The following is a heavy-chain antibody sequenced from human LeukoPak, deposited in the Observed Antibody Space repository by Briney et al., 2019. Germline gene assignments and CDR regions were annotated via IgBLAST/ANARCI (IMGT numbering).Heavy chain of an antibody. D-gene: IGHD6-13*01. V-gene: IGHV3-30*18. J-gene: IGHJ4*02. CDR1: GFTLSSYT. Sequence: GGSLRLSCAASGFTLSSYTMNWVRQAPGRGLEWVAVISFDGSNINYADSVKGRFSISRDNSKSTLYLQMNSLRPEDTAVYYCAKGGSSWYFLDYWGQGILVTVSS. CDR2: ISFDGSNI. CDR3: AKGGSSWYFLDY.